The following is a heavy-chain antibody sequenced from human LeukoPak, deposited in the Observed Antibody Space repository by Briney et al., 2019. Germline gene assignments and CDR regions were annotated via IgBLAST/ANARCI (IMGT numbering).Heavy chain of an antibody. CDR2: INPNSGGT. Sequence: GASVKVSCKASGFTFTAYHMHWVRQAPGQGLEWMGWINPNSGGTNYAQKFQGRVTMTRDTSISTAYMELSRLRSDDTAVYYCARGPHWDPHFDYWGQGTLVTVSS. CDR1: GFTFTAYH. V-gene: IGHV1-2*02. CDR3: ARGPHWDPHFDY. D-gene: IGHD7-27*01. J-gene: IGHJ4*02.